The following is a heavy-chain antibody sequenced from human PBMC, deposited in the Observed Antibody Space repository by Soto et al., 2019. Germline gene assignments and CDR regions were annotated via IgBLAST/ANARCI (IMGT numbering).Heavy chain of an antibody. CDR2: ISYDGSNK. D-gene: IGHD3-22*01. V-gene: IGHV3-30*18. CDR3: AKDHHYCDSSGCFDY. CDR1: GFTFSSYG. Sequence: GGSLRLSCAASGFTFSSYGMHWVRQAPGKGLEWVAVISYDGSNKYYADSVKGRFTISRDNSKNTLYLQMNSLRAEDTAVYYCAKDHHYCDSSGCFDYWGQGTLVTVSS. J-gene: IGHJ4*02.